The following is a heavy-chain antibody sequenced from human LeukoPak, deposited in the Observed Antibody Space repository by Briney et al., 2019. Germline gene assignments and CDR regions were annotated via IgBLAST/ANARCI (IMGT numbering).Heavy chain of an antibody. D-gene: IGHD5-24*01. CDR1: GYTFTGYY. CDR2: INPNSGGT. CDR3: ARDREMATIDYYYYMDV. J-gene: IGHJ6*03. V-gene: IGHV1-2*02. Sequence: ASVKVSCKASGYTFTGYYMHWVRQAPGQGPEWMGWINPNSGGTNYAQKFQGRVTMTRDTSISTAYMELSRLRSDDTAVYYCARDREMATIDYYYYMDVWGKGTTVTISS.